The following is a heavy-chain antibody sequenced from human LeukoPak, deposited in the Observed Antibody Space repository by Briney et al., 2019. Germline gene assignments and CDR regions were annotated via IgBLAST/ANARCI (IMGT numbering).Heavy chain of an antibody. CDR2: IRYDGSKK. J-gene: IGHJ3*02. D-gene: IGHD3-9*01. Sequence: GGSLRLSCAASAFTFSRYGMHWVRQAPGKGLEWVAFIRYDGSKKYYADSVKGRFTISRDNSKNTLYLQMNSLRAEDTAVYYCARDSINPSHVLRYFDWLKKDAFDIWGQGTMVTVSS. V-gene: IGHV3-30*02. CDR1: AFTFSRYG. CDR3: ARDSINPSHVLRYFDWLKKDAFDI.